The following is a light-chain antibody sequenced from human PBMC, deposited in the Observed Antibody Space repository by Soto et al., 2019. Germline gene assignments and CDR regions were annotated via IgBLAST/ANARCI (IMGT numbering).Light chain of an antibody. Sequence: EVVLTQSPGTLSLSAGERATLSCRASQSLSNNNLAWYQQKRGQTPTVLVYGASRRATGIPDRFSGSGSGTDFTLTISRLEPEDFAVYYCQQYETSPTFGQGTKVETK. V-gene: IGKV3-20*01. J-gene: IGKJ1*01. CDR2: GAS. CDR3: QQYETSPT. CDR1: QSLSNNN.